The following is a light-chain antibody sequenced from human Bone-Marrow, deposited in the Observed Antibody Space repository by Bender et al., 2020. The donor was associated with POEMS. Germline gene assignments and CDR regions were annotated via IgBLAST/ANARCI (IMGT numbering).Light chain of an antibody. V-gene: IGLV2-14*02. CDR3: SSYTSSSATYV. J-gene: IGLJ1*01. CDR2: EVS. Sequence: QSALTQPASVSESPGQSITISCTGTGSDVGGYDLVSWYQFYPGKAPKVMIYEVSKRPSGVSNRFSGSKSGNTASLTISGLQDEDEADYYCSSYTSSSATYVFGTGTKVTVL. CDR1: GSDVGGYDL.